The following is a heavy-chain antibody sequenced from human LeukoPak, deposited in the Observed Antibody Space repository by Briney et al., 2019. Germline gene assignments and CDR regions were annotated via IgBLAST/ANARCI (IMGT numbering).Heavy chain of an antibody. CDR1: GGSIISGSYY. D-gene: IGHD5-24*01. J-gene: IGHJ4*02. CDR2: IYTSGST. Sequence: SETLSLTCTVSGGSIISGSYYWTWIRQPAGAGLEWIGRIYTSGSTNYNPSLKSRVTISLDTSKNHFSLKLSSVTAADTAVYYCARNVGDGYNSIGYWGQGTLVTVSS. V-gene: IGHV4-61*02. CDR3: ARNVGDGYNSIGY.